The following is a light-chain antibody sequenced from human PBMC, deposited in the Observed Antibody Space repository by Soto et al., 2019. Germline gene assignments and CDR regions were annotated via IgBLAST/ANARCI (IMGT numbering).Light chain of an antibody. CDR2: EGS. CDR1: SSDVGSYNL. Sequence: QSVLTQPASVSGSPGRSITISCTGTSSDVGSYNLVSWYQQHPGKAPKLMIYEGSKRPSGVSNRFSGSKSGNTASLTISGLQAEDEADYYCCSYAGSSTCVFGGGTKLTVL. J-gene: IGLJ3*02. V-gene: IGLV2-23*01. CDR3: CSYAGSSTCV.